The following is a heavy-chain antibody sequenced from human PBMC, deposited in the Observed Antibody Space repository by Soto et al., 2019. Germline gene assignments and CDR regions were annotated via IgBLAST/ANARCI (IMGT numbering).Heavy chain of an antibody. CDR3: AKGGDFWSSRLNWLDP. CDR2: MSGHGLNT. D-gene: IGHD3-3*01. CDR1: GFAFSSHA. J-gene: IGHJ5*02. V-gene: IGHV3-23*01. Sequence: QPGGSLRLSCVASGFAFSSHAMTWVRQAPGKGLEWVADMSGHGLNTFYADSVKGRFTISRDNPKNTVYLQMTNLRVDDTAIYYCAKGGDFWSSRLNWLDPWGQGTLVTVSS.